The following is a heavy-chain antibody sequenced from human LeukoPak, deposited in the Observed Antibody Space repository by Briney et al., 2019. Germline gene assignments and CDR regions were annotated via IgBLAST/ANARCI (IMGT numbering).Heavy chain of an antibody. CDR1: GFTFSSHA. V-gene: IGHV3-23*01. Sequence: GGSLRLSCAAAGFTFSSHAMSWVRQAPGKGLEWVSAISGSGGSTYYADSVKGRFTICRDNSKNTLYLQMNSLRAEDTAVYYCAKDPNTAMVPDFDYWGQGTLVTVSS. CDR2: ISGSGGST. J-gene: IGHJ4*02. D-gene: IGHD5-18*01. CDR3: AKDPNTAMVPDFDY.